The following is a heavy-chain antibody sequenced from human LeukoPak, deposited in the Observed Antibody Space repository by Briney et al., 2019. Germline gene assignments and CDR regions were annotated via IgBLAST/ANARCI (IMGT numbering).Heavy chain of an antibody. J-gene: IGHJ6*03. V-gene: IGHV4-4*07. Sequence: PSETLSLTCTVSGGSISSYYWTWIRQPAGKGLEYLGRIHASGNTYYNPSLNSRVAISIDTSKNQFSLKVSSVAAADTAVYYCARDLGYGYYFYYYLGVWGTVTTVTVSS. D-gene: IGHD5-18*01. CDR3: ARDLGYGYYFYYYLGV. CDR1: GGSISSYY. CDR2: IHASGNT.